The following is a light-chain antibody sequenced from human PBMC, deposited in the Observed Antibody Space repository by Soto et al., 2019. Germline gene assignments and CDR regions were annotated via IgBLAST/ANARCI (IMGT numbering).Light chain of an antibody. J-gene: IGKJ3*01. CDR3: QQFNSYPLFT. CDR1: QGISSA. CDR2: DAS. V-gene: IGKV1-13*02. Sequence: AIQLTHSPSSLSASVGDRVTITCRASQGISSALAWYQQKPGKAPKLLIYDASSLESGVPSRFSGSGSGTDFTLTISSLQPEDFAPYYCQQFNSYPLFTFGPGTKVDIK.